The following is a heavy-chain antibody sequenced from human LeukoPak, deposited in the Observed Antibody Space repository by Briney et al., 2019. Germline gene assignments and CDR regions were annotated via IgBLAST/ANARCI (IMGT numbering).Heavy chain of an antibody. Sequence: GVSLRLSCAASGFTFSSYATSWVRQAPGKGLEWASAISGSGGSTYYADSVKGRFTISRDNSKNTLYLQMNSLRAEDTAVYYCAKDPFGGWDYWGQGTLVTVSS. D-gene: IGHD3-16*01. CDR2: ISGSGGST. CDR1: GFTFSSYA. CDR3: AKDPFGGWDY. J-gene: IGHJ4*02. V-gene: IGHV3-23*01.